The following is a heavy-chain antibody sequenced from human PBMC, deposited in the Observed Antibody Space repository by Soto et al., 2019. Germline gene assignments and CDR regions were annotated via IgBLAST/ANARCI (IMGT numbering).Heavy chain of an antibody. CDR3: ARDLCSSTSCYIMYYYGMDA. Sequence: SQTLSLTCAISGDSVSSNSAAWNWIRQSPSRGLEWLGRTYYRSKWYNDYAVSVKSRITINPDTSKNQFSLQLNSVTPEDTAVYYCARDLCSSTSCYIMYYYGMDAWGQGTTVTVSS. D-gene: IGHD2-2*02. V-gene: IGHV6-1*01. CDR1: GDSVSSNSAA. J-gene: IGHJ6*02. CDR2: TYYRSKWYN.